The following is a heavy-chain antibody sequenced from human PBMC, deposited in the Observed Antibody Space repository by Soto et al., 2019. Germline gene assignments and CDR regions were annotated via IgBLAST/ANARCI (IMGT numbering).Heavy chain of an antibody. CDR2: ISGSGGST. Sequence: PVGSLRLSCAASGFTFSSYAMSWVRQAPGKGLEWVSAISGSGGSTYYADSVKGRFTISRDNSKNTLYLQMNSLRAEDTAVYYCAKGGAGGYEYYFDYWGQGILVTVSS. CDR3: AKGGAGGYEYYFDY. V-gene: IGHV3-23*01. D-gene: IGHD5-12*01. CDR1: GFTFSSYA. J-gene: IGHJ4*02.